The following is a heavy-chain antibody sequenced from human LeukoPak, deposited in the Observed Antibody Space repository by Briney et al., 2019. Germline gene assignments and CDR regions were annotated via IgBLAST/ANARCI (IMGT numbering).Heavy chain of an antibody. CDR2: IRSKANSYAT. V-gene: IGHV3-73*01. D-gene: IGHD3-3*01. Sequence: PGGSLRLSCAASGFTFSGSAMHWVRQASRKGLEWVGRIRSKANSYATAYAASVKGRFTISRDDSKNTAYLQMNSLKTEDTAVYYCTSSRRFYDFWRLFDYWDQGTLVTVSS. J-gene: IGHJ4*02. CDR3: TSSRRFYDFWRLFDY. CDR1: GFTFSGSA.